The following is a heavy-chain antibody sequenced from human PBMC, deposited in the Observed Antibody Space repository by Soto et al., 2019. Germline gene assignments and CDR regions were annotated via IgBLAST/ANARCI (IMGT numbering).Heavy chain of an antibody. CDR3: ARGGGYSYGYIGY. CDR1: GGSLTDYN. D-gene: IGHD5-18*01. CDR2: INHSGNT. V-gene: IGHV4-34*01. Sequence: SETQSLTSTVYGGSLTDYNWSWIRRPPGKGLEWIGEINHSGNTNYNPSLTSRATISVDTSKNTVYLQMNSLRDEDTAVYYCARGGGYSYGYIGYWGQGTLVTVSS. J-gene: IGHJ4*02.